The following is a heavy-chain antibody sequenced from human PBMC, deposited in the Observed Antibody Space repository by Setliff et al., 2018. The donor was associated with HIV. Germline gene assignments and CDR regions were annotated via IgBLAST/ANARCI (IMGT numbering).Heavy chain of an antibody. J-gene: IGHJ3*01. CDR1: EYMILAYK. CDR2: IGPNNGAA. V-gene: IGHV1-2*06. Sequence: AASVKVSCKATEYMILAYKMNWVRQAPGQGLEWIGRIGPNNGAAEYAPKFQGRVIMTLDTSISTAYLEIPRLTSDDAAVYYCARPRVFDSFDVWGQGTMVTVSS. CDR3: ARPRVFDSFDV.